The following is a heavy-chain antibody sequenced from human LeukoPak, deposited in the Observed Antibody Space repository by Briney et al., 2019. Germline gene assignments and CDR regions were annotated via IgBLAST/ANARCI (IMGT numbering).Heavy chain of an antibody. V-gene: IGHV1-3*01. J-gene: IGHJ4*02. CDR1: GYTFTSYA. D-gene: IGHD3-10*01. CDR3: ARNKWFGELPFDY. CDR2: INAGNGNT. Sequence: ASVKVSCKASGYTFTSYAMHWVRQAPGQRLKWMGWINAGNGNTKYSQKFQGRVTITRDTSASTAYMELSSLRSEDTAVYYCARNKWFGELPFDYWGQGTLVTVSS.